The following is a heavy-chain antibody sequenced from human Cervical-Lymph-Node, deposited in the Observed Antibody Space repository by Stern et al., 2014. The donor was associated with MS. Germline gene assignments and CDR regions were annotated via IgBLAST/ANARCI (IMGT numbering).Heavy chain of an antibody. CDR2: IHPNSGDT. CDR1: GYTFTDYY. J-gene: IGHJ4*02. Sequence: VHLVESGADVMKPGASLKVSCKASGYTFTDYYMQWVRQAPGQGLEWMGWIHPNSGDTNYARKFQGRVTLTRDTSISTAYLELSRLTYDDTAVYYCARGLATALIADFWGQGTLVTVS. D-gene: IGHD2-21*01. V-gene: IGHV1-2*02. CDR3: ARGLATALIADF.